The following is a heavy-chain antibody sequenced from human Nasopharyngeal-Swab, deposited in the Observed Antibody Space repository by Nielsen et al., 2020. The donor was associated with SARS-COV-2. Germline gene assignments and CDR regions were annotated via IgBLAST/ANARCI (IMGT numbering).Heavy chain of an antibody. CDR1: GYTFTSYG. CDR2: ISAYNGNT. D-gene: IGHD3-3*01. Sequence: ASVKVSCKASGYTFTSYGISWVRQAPGQGLEWMGWISAYNGNTNYAQKLQGRVTMTTDTSTSTAYMELRSLRSDDTAVYYCARVGVLRFLEWLRPIDYWGQGTLVTVSS. CDR3: ARVGVLRFLEWLRPIDY. V-gene: IGHV1-18*01. J-gene: IGHJ4*02.